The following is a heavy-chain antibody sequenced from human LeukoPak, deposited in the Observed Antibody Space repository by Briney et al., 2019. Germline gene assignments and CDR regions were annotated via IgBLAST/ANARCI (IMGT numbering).Heavy chain of an antibody. Sequence: GGSLRLSCAASGFSFMGFAMNWVRQAPGEGLQWVSTISGSGGSAFYADSERGRFIISRDNYNNAVYLQMDCLRVEDTAVYYCAKGSKGYGSGSHDYWGRGTLVTVSS. CDR2: ISGSGGSA. V-gene: IGHV3-23*01. J-gene: IGHJ4*02. CDR3: AKGSKGYGSGSHDY. D-gene: IGHD3-10*01. CDR1: GFSFMGFA.